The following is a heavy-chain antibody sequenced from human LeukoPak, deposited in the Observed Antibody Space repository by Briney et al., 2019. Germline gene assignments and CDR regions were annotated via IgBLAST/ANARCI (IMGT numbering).Heavy chain of an antibody. CDR1: GGSISSGDYY. Sequence: SETLSLTCTVSGGSISSGDYYWSWIRQPPGKGLEWIGYIYYSGSTYYNPSLKSRVTISVDTSKNQFSLKLSSVTAADTAVYYCARHTVVTPYLHAFDIWGQGTRVTVSS. D-gene: IGHD4-23*01. CDR3: ARHTVVTPYLHAFDI. J-gene: IGHJ3*02. V-gene: IGHV4-30-4*01. CDR2: IYYSGST.